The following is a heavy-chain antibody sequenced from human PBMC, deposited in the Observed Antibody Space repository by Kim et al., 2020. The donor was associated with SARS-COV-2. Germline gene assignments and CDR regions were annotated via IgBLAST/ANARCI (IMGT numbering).Heavy chain of an antibody. CDR2: INHSGST. CDR3: ARVLRYFDWLFSPHYYGMDV. J-gene: IGHJ6*02. CDR1: GGSFSGYY. V-gene: IGHV4-34*01. D-gene: IGHD3-9*01. Sequence: SETLSLTCAVYGGSFSGYYWSWIRQPPGKGLEWIGEINHSGSTNYNPSLKSRVTISVDTSKNQFSLKLSSVTAADTAVYYCARVLRYFDWLFSPHYYGMDVWGQGTTVTVSS.